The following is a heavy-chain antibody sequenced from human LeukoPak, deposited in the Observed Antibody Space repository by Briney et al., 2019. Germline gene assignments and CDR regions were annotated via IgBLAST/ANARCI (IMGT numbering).Heavy chain of an antibody. CDR1: GGSFSGYY. CDR3: ASGKRSGLDY. J-gene: IGHJ4*02. CDR2: INHSGST. D-gene: IGHD2-8*02. V-gene: IGHV4-34*01. Sequence: SETLSLTCAVYGGSFSGYYWSWIRQPPGKGLEWIGEINHSGSTNYNPSLKSRVTISVDTSKNQFSLKLSSVTAADTAVYYCASGKRSGLDYWGQGTLVTVSS.